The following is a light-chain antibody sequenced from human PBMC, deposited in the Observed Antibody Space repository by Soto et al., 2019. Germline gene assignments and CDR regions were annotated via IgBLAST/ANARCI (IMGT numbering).Light chain of an antibody. CDR1: NIGSKS. CDR2: DDS. Sequence: SYELTQPPSVSVAPGQTARITCGGNNIGSKSVHWYQQKPGQAPVLVVYDDSDRPSGIPARFSGSNSGNTATLTISRVEAGDEADYYCQVWDSSSLVFGGGTKVTVL. J-gene: IGLJ2*01. CDR3: QVWDSSSLV. V-gene: IGLV3-21*02.